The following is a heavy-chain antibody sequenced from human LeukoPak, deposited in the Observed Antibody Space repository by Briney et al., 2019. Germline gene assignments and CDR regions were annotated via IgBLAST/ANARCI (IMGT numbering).Heavy chain of an antibody. D-gene: IGHD4-11*01. CDR2: IYYSGST. CDR1: GGSISNSGYY. J-gene: IGHJ6*03. CDR3: ARDKSKDYYYYYMDV. Sequence: SETLSLTCTVSGGSISNSGYYWGWIRQPPGKGLEWIGTIYYSGSTYYNPSLKSRVTISVDTSKNHFSLKLGSVTAADTAVYYCARDKSKDYYYYYMDVWGKGTTVTISS. V-gene: IGHV4-39*02.